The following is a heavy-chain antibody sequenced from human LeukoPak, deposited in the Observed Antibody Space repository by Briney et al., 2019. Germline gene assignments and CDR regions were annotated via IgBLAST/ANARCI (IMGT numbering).Heavy chain of an antibody. V-gene: IGHV3-74*01. CDR2: IRSDGSDT. CDR1: GFTFSDTW. D-gene: IGHD2-21*02. Sequence: GGSLRLSCAASGFTFSDTWMHWVRQAPGEGLVWVSRIRSDGSDTRYAESVKGRFTISRDNSKNTLYLQMNSLRAEDTAVYYCAKDGSSYCGGDCYSNGVDYWGQGTLVTVSS. CDR3: AKDGSSYCGGDCYSNGVDY. J-gene: IGHJ4*02.